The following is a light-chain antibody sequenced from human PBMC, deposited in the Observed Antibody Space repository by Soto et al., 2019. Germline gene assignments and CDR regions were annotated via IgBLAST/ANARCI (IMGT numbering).Light chain of an antibody. CDR1: SSNIGSNY. Sequence: QSVLTQPPSASGTPGQRVTISCSGSSSNIGSNYVYWYQQLPGTVPQLLIYRNSERPSGVPDRFSGSKSGTSASLAISGXXXXXXADYYCAAWDDSLSGVVFGGGTKVTVL. CDR3: AAWDDSLSGVV. V-gene: IGLV1-47*01. J-gene: IGLJ2*01. CDR2: RNS.